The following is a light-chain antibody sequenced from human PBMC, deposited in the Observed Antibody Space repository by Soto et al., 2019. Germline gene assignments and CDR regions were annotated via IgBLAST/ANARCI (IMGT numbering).Light chain of an antibody. CDR2: AAS. CDR3: QQFGSSPGFT. CDR1: QSINNRY. J-gene: IGKJ3*01. Sequence: EIVLTQSPGTLSLSPGERATLSCRASQSINNRYLAWYQQKPGQAPRLLIYAASSRATGIPDRFSGSGSGIAFTLTISRLEPEDFAVYYCQQFGSSPGFTFGPGTKVDIK. V-gene: IGKV3-20*01.